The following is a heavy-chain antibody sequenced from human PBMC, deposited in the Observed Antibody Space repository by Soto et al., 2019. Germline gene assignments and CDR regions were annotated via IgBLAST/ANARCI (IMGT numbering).Heavy chain of an antibody. D-gene: IGHD2-2*02. CDR1: GFTFSSYW. CDR3: ARRLGYCSSTSCYTHGMDV. V-gene: IGHV3-74*01. CDR2: INSDGSST. Sequence: GGSLRLSCAASGFTFSSYWMHWVRQAPGKGLVWVSRINSDGSSTSYADSVKGRFTISRDNAKNTLYLQMNSLRAEDTAVYYCARRLGYCSSTSCYTHGMDVWGQGTTVTVSS. J-gene: IGHJ6*02.